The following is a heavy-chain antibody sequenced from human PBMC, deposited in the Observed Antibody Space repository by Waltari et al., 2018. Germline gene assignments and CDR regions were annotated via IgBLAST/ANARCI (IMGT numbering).Heavy chain of an antibody. V-gene: IGHV1-24*01. CDR3: ATDSVAAAGTGPPHRNFDY. CDR1: GYTLTELS. Sequence: QVQLVQSGAEVKKPGASVKVSCKVSGYTLTELSMHWVRQAPGKGLEWMGGFDPEDGETSYAQKCQGRVTMTEDTSTDTAYMELSSLRSEDTAVYYCATDSVAAAGTGPPHRNFDYWGQGTLVTVSS. CDR2: FDPEDGET. J-gene: IGHJ4*02. D-gene: IGHD6-13*01.